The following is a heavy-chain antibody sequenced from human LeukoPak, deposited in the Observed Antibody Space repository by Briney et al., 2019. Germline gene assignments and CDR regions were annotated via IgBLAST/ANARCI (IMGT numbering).Heavy chain of an antibody. D-gene: IGHD1-26*01. CDR1: GYTFTDYF. J-gene: IGHJ4*02. CDR3: ARDGSGTYYGDY. V-gene: IGHV1-2*02. Sequence: ASVKVSCKASGYTFTDYFIQWVRQAPGQGLEWMGWIKPNSGGTNYAQKFQGRVTMTRDTSISTAYTELSRLESDDTAVYYCARDGSGTYYGDYWGQGTLLTVSS. CDR2: IKPNSGGT.